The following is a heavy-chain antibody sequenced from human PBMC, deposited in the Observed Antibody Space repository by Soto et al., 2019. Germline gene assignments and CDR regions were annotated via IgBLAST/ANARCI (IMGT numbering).Heavy chain of an antibody. D-gene: IGHD3-9*01. V-gene: IGHV2-70*01. Sequence: SGPTLVNPTQTLTLTCTFSGFSLSTSGMCVSWIRQPPGKPLEWLALIDWDDDKYYSTSLKTRLTISKDTSKNQVVLTMTNMDPVDTATYYCARIQAVGYDILTGYSKNYYFDYWGQGTLVTVSS. CDR2: IDWDDDK. J-gene: IGHJ4*02. CDR1: GFSLSTSGMC. CDR3: ARIQAVGYDILTGYSKNYYFDY.